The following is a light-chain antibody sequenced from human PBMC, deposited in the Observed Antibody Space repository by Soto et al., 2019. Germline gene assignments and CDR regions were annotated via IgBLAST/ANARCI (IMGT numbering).Light chain of an antibody. V-gene: IGKV3-20*01. Sequence: EVVLTQSPGTLSLSPGERATLSCRASQSLNRNYLAWYQRKPGQPPRLLMYGAFNRATDIPARFSGSVSGTDFTLTITRLEPEDFAVYYCQQYESSPPTFDQGTKVEF. CDR1: QSLNRNY. CDR3: QQYESSPPT. J-gene: IGKJ1*01. CDR2: GAF.